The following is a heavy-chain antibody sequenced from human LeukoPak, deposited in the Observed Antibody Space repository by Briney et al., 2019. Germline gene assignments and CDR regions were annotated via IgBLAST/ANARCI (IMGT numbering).Heavy chain of an antibody. CDR2: LSDNT. CDR1: GFTFSNYA. V-gene: IGHV3-21*01. CDR3: ARAYEVRGVIKDAFDI. Sequence: GGSLRLSCAASGFTFSNYALSWVRQAPGKGLEWVSTLSDNTYYADSVKGRFTISRDNAKNSLYLQMNSLRAEDTAVYYCARAYEVRGVIKDAFDIWGQGTMVTVSS. D-gene: IGHD3-10*01. J-gene: IGHJ3*02.